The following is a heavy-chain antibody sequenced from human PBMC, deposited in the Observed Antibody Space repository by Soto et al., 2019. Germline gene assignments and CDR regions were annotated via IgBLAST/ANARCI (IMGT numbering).Heavy chain of an antibody. J-gene: IGHJ5*02. CDR2: IYSSGNT. Sequence: QVHLQESGPGLVKPSETLSLTCSVSGGTISGYYWTWIRQPAGKGLEWIGRIYSSGNTKYNPSLQSRVTMSLDTSNNQFSLRLTSVTAADTAVYYCARGQRFSDWFYPWGQGTLVTVSS. CDR1: GGTISGYY. CDR3: ARGQRFSDWFYP. V-gene: IGHV4-4*07. D-gene: IGHD3-3*01.